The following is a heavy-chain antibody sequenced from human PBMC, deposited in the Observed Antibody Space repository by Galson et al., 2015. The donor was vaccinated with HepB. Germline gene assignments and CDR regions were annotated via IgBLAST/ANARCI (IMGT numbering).Heavy chain of an antibody. CDR3: AKDGRTTALS. D-gene: IGHD4-17*01. V-gene: IGHV3-23*01. CDR2: IVGNAGQI. CDR1: GFNFGIYA. Sequence: SLRLSCAASGFNFGIYAMSWVRQTPGKGLEWVSTIVGNAGQIWTADSVKGRFTISRDNSRNMVWLQMNSLRVEDTAVYYCAKDGRTTALSWGQGTLVTVSP. J-gene: IGHJ4*02.